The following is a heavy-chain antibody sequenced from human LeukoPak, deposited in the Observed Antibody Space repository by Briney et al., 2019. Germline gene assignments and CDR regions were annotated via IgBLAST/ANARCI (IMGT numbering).Heavy chain of an antibody. CDR2: IYYTGT. CDR3: ATRKLGDDY. J-gene: IGHJ4*02. V-gene: IGHV4-59*02. D-gene: IGHD7-27*01. CDR1: GGSVSDYY. Sequence: SETLSLTCTVSGGSVSDYYWSWIRQSPGKGLEWIGYIYYTGTSYNPSLKSRVTISADTSKNQFSLKLYSVTAADTAVYYCATRKLGDDYWGQGTLVTVSS.